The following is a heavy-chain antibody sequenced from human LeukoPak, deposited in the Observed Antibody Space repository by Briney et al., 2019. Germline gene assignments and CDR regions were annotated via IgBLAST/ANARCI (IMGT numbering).Heavy chain of an antibody. Sequence: GGSLRLSCAASGFTFSSYSMNWVRQAPGKGLEWVSSITSSSSYIYYADSVKGRFTISKDNAKNSLYLQMNSLRAEDTAVYYCARDDYGNWFDLWGQGTLVIVSS. CDR3: ARDDYGNWFDL. CDR1: GFTFSSYS. J-gene: IGHJ5*02. CDR2: ITSSSSYI. D-gene: IGHD3-16*01. V-gene: IGHV3-21*01.